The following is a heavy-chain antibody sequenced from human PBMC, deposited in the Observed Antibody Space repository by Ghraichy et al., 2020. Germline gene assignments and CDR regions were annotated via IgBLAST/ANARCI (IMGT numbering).Heavy chain of an antibody. CDR3: ARDSTNYYYGVDV. CDR2: IYHSGST. Sequence: SETLSLTCTVSGGFITNGSSYWCWIRQHPGKGLEYLGYIYHSGSTYYNPSLMSRVKFSVDTSKNQFSLELTSVTAADTVVYYCARDSTNYYYGVDVWGQGTTVTVSS. CDR1: GGFITNGSSY. V-gene: IGHV4-31*03. J-gene: IGHJ6*02.